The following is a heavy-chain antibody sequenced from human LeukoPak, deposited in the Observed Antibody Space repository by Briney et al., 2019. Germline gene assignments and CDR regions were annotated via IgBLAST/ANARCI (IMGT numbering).Heavy chain of an antibody. CDR3: ARGLRSGYYGSGTYWYFDL. J-gene: IGHJ2*01. CDR1: GYTLTGYY. CDR2: INPNNGGT. V-gene: IGHV1-2*02. Sequence: GASVKVSRKASGYTLTGYYMHWVRQAPGQGLERMGLINPNNGGTNYAQKFQDRVTVTRDTSITTAYMELSRLRSDYTAVYYCARGLRSGYYGSGTYWYFDLWGRGTLVTVSS. D-gene: IGHD3-10*01.